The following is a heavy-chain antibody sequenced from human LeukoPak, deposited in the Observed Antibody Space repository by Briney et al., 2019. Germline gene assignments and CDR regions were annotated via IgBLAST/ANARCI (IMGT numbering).Heavy chain of an antibody. CDR1: GFTFSSYS. CDR3: ARVDTVMAYYFDL. J-gene: IGHJ4*02. V-gene: IGHV3-48*01. Sequence: GGSLRLSCAASGFTFSSYSMNWVRQAPGKGLEWVSYISSSSSTIYYADSVKGRSTISRDNAKNSLYLQMNSLRAEDTAVYYCARVDTVMAYYFDLWGQGTLVTVSS. D-gene: IGHD5-18*01. CDR2: ISSSSSTI.